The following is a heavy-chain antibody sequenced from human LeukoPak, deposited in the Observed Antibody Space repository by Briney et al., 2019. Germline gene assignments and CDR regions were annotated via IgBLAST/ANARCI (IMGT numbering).Heavy chain of an antibody. CDR1: GFSFSNHG. CDR3: AREITLRLGYWFDP. CDR2: IWYDGTKT. D-gene: IGHD3-16*01. V-gene: IGHV3-33*01. Sequence: PGGSLRLSCAASGFSFSNHGMHWVRQAPGKGLEWVAVIWYDGTKTYYADSVKGRLTISRDNSKNTVYLQVSSLRAEDTAVYYCAREITLRLGYWFDPWGQGTVVTVSS. J-gene: IGHJ5*02.